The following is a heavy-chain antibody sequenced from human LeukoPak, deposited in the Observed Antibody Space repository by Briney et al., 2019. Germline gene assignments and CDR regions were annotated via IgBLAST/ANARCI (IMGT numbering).Heavy chain of an antibody. CDR1: GGTFSHYA. J-gene: IGHJ4*02. CDR2: IIPILGIA. D-gene: IGHD2-21*01. V-gene: IGHV1-69*04. CDR3: ARDRHYSAAPSDY. Sequence: ASVKVSCKASGGTFSHYAISWVRQAPGQGLEWMGRIIPILGIAKYAQKFQGRVTITADSSTSTAYMELRSLRSEDTAVYYCARDRHYSAAPSDYWGQGTLVSVSS.